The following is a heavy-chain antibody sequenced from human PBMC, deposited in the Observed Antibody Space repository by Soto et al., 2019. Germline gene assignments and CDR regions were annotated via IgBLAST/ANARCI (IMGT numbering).Heavy chain of an antibody. CDR2: IWYDGTNK. CDR1: GFMFSTYG. J-gene: IGHJ4*02. V-gene: IGHV3-33*01. Sequence: QVQLVESGGGVVQPGRSLRLSCAASGFMFSTYGMHWVRQAPGKGLEWVAFIWYDGTNKYYADSVKGRFTISRDNSKNPLYLQMNSLRAEETAVYYCARVGVAGATANFDYWGQGTLVTVSS. CDR3: ARVGVAGATANFDY. D-gene: IGHD3-10*01.